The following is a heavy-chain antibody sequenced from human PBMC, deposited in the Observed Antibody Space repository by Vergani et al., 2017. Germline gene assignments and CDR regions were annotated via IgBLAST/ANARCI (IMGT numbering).Heavy chain of an antibody. V-gene: IGHV5-51*01. CDR2: IYPGDSDT. Sequence: EVQLVQSGAEVKKPGESLKISCKGSGYSFTSYWIGWVRQMPGKGLEWRGIIYPGDSDTRYSPSFQGQVTISADKSISTAYLQWSSLKASDTAMYYCARHGGDCSGGSCYSGWFDPWGQGTLVTVSS. J-gene: IGHJ5*02. CDR3: ARHGGDCSGGSCYSGWFDP. CDR1: GYSFTSYW. D-gene: IGHD2-15*01.